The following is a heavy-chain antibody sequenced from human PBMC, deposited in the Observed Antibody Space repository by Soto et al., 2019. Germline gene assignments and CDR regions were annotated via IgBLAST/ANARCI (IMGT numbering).Heavy chain of an antibody. J-gene: IGHJ5*02. V-gene: IGHV2-5*02. D-gene: IGHD6-13*01. Sequence: QITLKESGPTLVKPTQTLTLTCTFSGFSLSTSGVGVGWIRQPPGKALEWLALIYWDDDKRYSPSLKSRLTITKXXSXNXXVLTMTNMDPVDTATYYCAHSPLYSSSWYGGWFDPWGQGTLVTVSS. CDR3: AHSPLYSSSWYGGWFDP. CDR2: IYWDDDK. CDR1: GFSLSTSGVG.